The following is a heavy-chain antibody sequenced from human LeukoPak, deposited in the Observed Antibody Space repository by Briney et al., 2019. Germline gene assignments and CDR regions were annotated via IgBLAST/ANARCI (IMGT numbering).Heavy chain of an antibody. CDR3: ARGCSSTSCYP. Sequence: GGSLRLSCAASGFTFSSDSMNWVRQAPGKGLEWVSSISSSSSYIYYADSVKGRFTISRDNAKNSLYLQMNSLRAEDTAVYYCARGCSSTSCYPWGQGTLVTVSS. D-gene: IGHD2-2*01. V-gene: IGHV3-21*01. J-gene: IGHJ5*02. CDR2: ISSSSSYI. CDR1: GFTFSSDS.